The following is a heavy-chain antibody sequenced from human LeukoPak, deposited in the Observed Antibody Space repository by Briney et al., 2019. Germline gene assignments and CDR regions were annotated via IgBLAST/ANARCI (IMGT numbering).Heavy chain of an antibody. V-gene: IGHV3-23*01. D-gene: IGHD6-13*01. Sequence: GGSLRLSCAASGFTFSSYVMSWVRQAPGKGLEWVSAISSSGANTYYADSVKGRFTISRDNSKNTLYLEMNSLRAEDTAVYYCAKSSRFDDGNYWGRGTLVTVSS. J-gene: IGHJ4*02. CDR3: AKSSRFDDGNY. CDR2: ISSSGANT. CDR1: GFTFSSYV.